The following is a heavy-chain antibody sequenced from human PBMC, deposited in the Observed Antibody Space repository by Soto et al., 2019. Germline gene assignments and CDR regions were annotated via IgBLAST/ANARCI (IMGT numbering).Heavy chain of an antibody. CDR2: ISISGGST. D-gene: IGHD4-17*01. V-gene: IGHV3-23*01. J-gene: IGHJ5*02. Sequence: VQLLESGGGLVQPGGSLRLSCAASGFTFSSYAMTWVRQAPGKGLEWVSSISISGGSTYYADSVKGRFAISRDNSKNTVHMQMNSLRSEDTAVYYCAKDSLTTGINWVDPWGQGTLVTVSA. CDR3: AKDSLTTGINWVDP. CDR1: GFTFSSYA.